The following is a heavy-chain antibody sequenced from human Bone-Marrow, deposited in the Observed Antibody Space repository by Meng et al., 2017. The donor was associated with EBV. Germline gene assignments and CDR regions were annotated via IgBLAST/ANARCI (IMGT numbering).Heavy chain of an antibody. D-gene: IGHD3-22*01. CDR2: INAGNVNT. Sequence: QFQLVQSWVEVKSPGASLKVSCKASGYTFTSDAMRWVRQAPGQRLEWMGWINAGNVNTKYSQKFQGRVTITRDTSASTAYMELSGLRSEDTAVYYCARLDSSGLDYWGQGTLVTVSS. CDR1: GYTFTSDA. V-gene: IGHV1-3*01. CDR3: ARLDSSGLDY. J-gene: IGHJ4*02.